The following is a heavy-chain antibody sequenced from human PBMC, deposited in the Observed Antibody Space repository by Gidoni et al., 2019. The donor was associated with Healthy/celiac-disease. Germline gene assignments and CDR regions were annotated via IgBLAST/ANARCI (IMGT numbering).Heavy chain of an antibody. CDR1: GGSFSGYY. CDR2: INHSGST. J-gene: IGHJ4*02. D-gene: IGHD1-26*01. Sequence: QVQLRQWAAGLLRPSETLSLTSAVYGGSFSGYYWSWIRQPPGKGLVWIGEINHSGSTNYNPSLKSRVTISVDTSKNQFSLKLSSVTAADTAVYYCARVYSIAGLDKWGQGTLVTVSS. V-gene: IGHV4-34*01. CDR3: ARVYSIAGLDK.